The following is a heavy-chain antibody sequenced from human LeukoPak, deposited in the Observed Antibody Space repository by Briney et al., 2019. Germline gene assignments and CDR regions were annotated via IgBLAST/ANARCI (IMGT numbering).Heavy chain of an antibody. V-gene: IGHV1-2*02. CDR3: ARAAPPYGSSWYGNRGDAFDI. D-gene: IGHD6-13*01. CDR2: INPNSGGT. J-gene: IGHJ3*02. Sequence: ASVKVSCKASGYTFTGYYMHWVRQAPGQGLEWMGWINPNSGGTNYAQKFQGRVTMTRDTSISTAYMELSRLRSDDTAVYYCARAAPPYGSSWYGNRGDAFDIWGQGTMVTVSS. CDR1: GYTFTGYY.